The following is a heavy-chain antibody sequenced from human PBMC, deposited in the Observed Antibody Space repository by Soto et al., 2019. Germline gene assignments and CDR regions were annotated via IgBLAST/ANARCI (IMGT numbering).Heavy chain of an antibody. CDR1: GFTFSSYS. Sequence: EVQLVESGGGLVKPGGSLRLSCAASGFTFSSYSMNWVRQAPGKGLEWVSSISSSSSYIYYADSVKGRFTISRDSAKHSLYLQMNSLRAEDTAVYYCAREQWAGGRDVWGQWTTVTVSS. CDR2: ISSSSSYI. V-gene: IGHV3-21*01. D-gene: IGHD6-19*01. CDR3: AREQWAGGRDV. J-gene: IGHJ6*02.